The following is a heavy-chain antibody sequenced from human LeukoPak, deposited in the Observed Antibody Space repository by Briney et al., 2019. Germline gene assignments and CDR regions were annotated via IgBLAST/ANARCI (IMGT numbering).Heavy chain of an antibody. J-gene: IGHJ3*02. D-gene: IGHD3-22*01. V-gene: IGHV3-23*01. Sequence: GGSLRLSCAASGSTFDNYAMSWVRQTPGKGLEWVSAIGGSGEDTSYADSVKGRFTISRDNSKNTLYLQMNSLRAEDTAVYYCAKFYDSSGYYFPHDAFDIWGQGTMVTVSS. CDR2: IGGSGEDT. CDR3: AKFYDSSGYYFPHDAFDI. CDR1: GSTFDNYA.